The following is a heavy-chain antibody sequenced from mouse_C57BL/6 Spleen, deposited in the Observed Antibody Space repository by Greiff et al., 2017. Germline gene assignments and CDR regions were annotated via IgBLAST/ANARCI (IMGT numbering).Heavy chain of an antibody. V-gene: IGHV1-52*01. Sequence: QVQLQQPGAELVRPGSSVKLSCKASGYTFTSYWMHWVKPRPIQGLEWIGNIDPSDSETHYNQKFKDKATLTVDKSSSTAYMQLSSLTSEDSAVXYCARKYYGRGAMDYWGQGTSVTVSS. J-gene: IGHJ4*01. CDR2: IDPSDSET. CDR1: GYTFTSYW. CDR3: ARKYYGRGAMDY. D-gene: IGHD1-1*01.